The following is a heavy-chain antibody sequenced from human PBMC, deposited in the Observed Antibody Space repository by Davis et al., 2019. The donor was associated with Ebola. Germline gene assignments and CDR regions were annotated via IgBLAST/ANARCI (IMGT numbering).Heavy chain of an antibody. J-gene: IGHJ4*02. D-gene: IGHD5-12*01. CDR3: AFMDIVATAFDL. CDR2: NYPGDSDT. CDR1: GYSFTCYW. Sequence: GESLMTSCKGSGYSFTCYWIGWVRQMPGKGLEWMGINYPGDSDTRYSPYFQGLVTNAADKSISTAYLQWGSLKGSDTAMYYCAFMDIVATAFDLWGQGTLVTVSS. V-gene: IGHV5-51*01.